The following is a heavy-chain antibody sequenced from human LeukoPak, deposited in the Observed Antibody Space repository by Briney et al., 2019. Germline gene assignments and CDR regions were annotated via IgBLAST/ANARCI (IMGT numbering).Heavy chain of an antibody. CDR2: IYHSGST. Sequence: PSQTLSLACAVSGGSISSGGYSWSWIRQPPGKGLEWIGYIYHSGSTYYNPSLTSRVTISVDTSKNQFSLELSSVTAADTAVYYCARGVLVTVYAAFDYWGQGTLVTVSS. CDR1: GGSISSGGYS. CDR3: ARGVLVTVYAAFDY. J-gene: IGHJ4*02. D-gene: IGHD2-8*01. V-gene: IGHV4-30-2*01.